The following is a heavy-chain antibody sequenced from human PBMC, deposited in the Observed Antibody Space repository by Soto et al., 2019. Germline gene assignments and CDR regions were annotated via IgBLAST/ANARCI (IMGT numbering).Heavy chain of an antibody. CDR2: VSDDDSKR. CDR1: GFSFSSYG. V-gene: IGHV3-30*18. Sequence: QVQLVESGGGVVQPGRSLRLSCAASGFSFSSYGMHWVRQAPGKGLEWVACVSDDDSKRYHIDSVKGRFTISRDNSKNTLYLEMNCLRAEDTAVYYCAKDINTGTCHWGADSWGQGTLVTVSS. CDR3: AKDINTGTCHWGADS. J-gene: IGHJ4*02. D-gene: IGHD3-16*01.